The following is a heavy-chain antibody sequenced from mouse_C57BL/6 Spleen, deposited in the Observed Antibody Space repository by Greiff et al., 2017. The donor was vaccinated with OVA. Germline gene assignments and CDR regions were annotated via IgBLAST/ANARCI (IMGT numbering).Heavy chain of an antibody. V-gene: IGHV1-62-2*01. CDR2: FYPGSGSI. J-gene: IGHJ2*01. Sequence: VQLQQSGAELVKPGASVKLSCKASGYTFTEYTIHWVKQRSGQGLEWIGWFYPGSGSIKYNEKFKDKATLTAYKSSSTDYMELSRLTSEDSAVYFCARHEDYGNYLYYFDYWGQGTTLTVSS. CDR3: ARHEDYGNYLYYFDY. CDR1: GYTFTEYT. D-gene: IGHD2-1*01.